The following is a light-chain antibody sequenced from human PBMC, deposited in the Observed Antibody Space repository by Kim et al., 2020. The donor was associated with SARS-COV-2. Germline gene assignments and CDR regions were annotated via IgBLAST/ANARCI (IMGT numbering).Light chain of an antibody. CDR3: SSYTSSSNVV. V-gene: IGLV2-14*03. Sequence: GQSITISWTGTSSDGGGYYYVSWYQPHPGKAPKLMIYDVSNRPSGVSNRFSGSKSGNTASLTISGLQAEDEADYYCSSYTSSSNVVFGGGTQLTVL. CDR1: SSDGGGYYY. CDR2: DVS. J-gene: IGLJ2*01.